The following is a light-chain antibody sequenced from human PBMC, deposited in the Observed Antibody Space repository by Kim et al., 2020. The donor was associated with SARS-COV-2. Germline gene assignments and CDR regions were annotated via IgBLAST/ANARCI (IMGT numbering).Light chain of an antibody. J-gene: IGKJ2*03. CDR3: LQSRELPYS. Sequence: VTPKEKVPITCRASQNIGGILHWYQQKPDQSPNLLVRFASQSIPGVPSRFSGSGFGTDFTLTIDSLEAEDAATYYCLQSRELPYSFGQGTKLEIK. CDR1: QNIGGI. V-gene: IGKV6-21*02. CDR2: FAS.